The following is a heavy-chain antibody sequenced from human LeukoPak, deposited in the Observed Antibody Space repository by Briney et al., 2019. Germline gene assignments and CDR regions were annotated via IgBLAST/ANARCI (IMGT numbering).Heavy chain of an antibody. D-gene: IGHD6-13*01. Sequence: SETPSLTCAVYGGSFSGYYWSWIRQPPGKGLEWIGEINHSGSTNYNPSLKSRVTISVDTSKNQFSLKLSSVTAADTAVYYCARERIAAAGIFSHWGQGTLVTVSS. CDR3: ARERIAAAGIFSH. CDR1: GGSFSGYY. V-gene: IGHV4-34*01. CDR2: INHSGST. J-gene: IGHJ1*01.